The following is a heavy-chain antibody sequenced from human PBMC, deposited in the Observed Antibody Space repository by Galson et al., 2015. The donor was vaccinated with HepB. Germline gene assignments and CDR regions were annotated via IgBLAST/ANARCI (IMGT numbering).Heavy chain of an antibody. D-gene: IGHD6-19*01. J-gene: IGHJ4*02. CDR2: IKSKTDGGTT. Sequence: LSCAASGFTFSNAWMSWVRQAPGKGLEWVGRIKSKTDGGTTDYAAPVKGRFTISRDDSKNTLYLQMNSLKTEDTAVYYCTTGGGEGIAVAGTDPFDYWGQGTLVTVSS. CDR3: TTGGGEGIAVAGTDPFDY. CDR1: GFTFSNAW. V-gene: IGHV3-15*01.